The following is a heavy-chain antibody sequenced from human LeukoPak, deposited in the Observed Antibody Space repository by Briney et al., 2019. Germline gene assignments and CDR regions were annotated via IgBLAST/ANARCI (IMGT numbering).Heavy chain of an antibody. CDR2: ISAYNGNT. CDR1: GYTFTSYG. CDR3: ARTGGVDIVVVPAAMHQYYYYGMDV. Sequence: GASVKVSCKASGYTFTSYGISWVRQAPGQGLEWMGWISAYNGNTNYAQKLQGGVTMTTDTSTSTAYMELRSLRSDDTAVYYCARTGGVDIVVVPAAMHQYYYYGMDVWGQGTTVTVSS. J-gene: IGHJ6*02. D-gene: IGHD2-2*03. V-gene: IGHV1-18*01.